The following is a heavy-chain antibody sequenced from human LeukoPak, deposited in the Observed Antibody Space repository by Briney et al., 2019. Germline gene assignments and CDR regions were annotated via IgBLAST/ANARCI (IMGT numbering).Heavy chain of an antibody. D-gene: IGHD4-17*01. V-gene: IGHV1-3*01. CDR2: INGGSGNT. CDR1: EYAFTNYA. CDR3: ARYDYGFDY. J-gene: IGHJ4*02. Sequence: ASVTVSCTASEYAFTNYAMHWVRQAPGQRLEWMGWINGGSGNTKYSQKFQGRVTITRDTSASTAYMELSSLRSEDTAVYYCARYDYGFDYWGQGTLVTVSS.